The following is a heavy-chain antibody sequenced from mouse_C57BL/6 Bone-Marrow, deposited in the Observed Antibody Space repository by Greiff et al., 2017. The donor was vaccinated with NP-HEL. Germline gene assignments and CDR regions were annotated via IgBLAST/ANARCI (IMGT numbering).Heavy chain of an antibody. CDR1: GYTFTDYY. D-gene: IGHD1-1*01. CDR3: ARWITTNWYFDV. Sequence: VHLVESGPELVKPGASVKISCKASGYTFTDYYINWVKQRPGQGLEWIGWIFPGSGSTYYNEKFKGKATLTVDKSSSTAYMLLSSLTSEDSAVYFCARWITTNWYFDVWGTGTTVTVSS. J-gene: IGHJ1*03. V-gene: IGHV1-75*01. CDR2: IFPGSGST.